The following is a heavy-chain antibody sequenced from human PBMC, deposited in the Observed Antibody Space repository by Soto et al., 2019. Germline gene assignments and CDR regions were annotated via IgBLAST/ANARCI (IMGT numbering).Heavy chain of an antibody. Sequence: QVQLQESGPGLVKPSETLSLTCTVSGGSISSYYWSWIRQPPGKGLEWIGYIYYSGSTNYNPSLKSRVTRSVDTSKNQCSLKLSSVTAADTAVYYCARDALRPRVGGAFDIWGQGTMVTVSS. CDR1: GGSISSYY. D-gene: IGHD4-17*01. CDR3: ARDALRPRVGGAFDI. V-gene: IGHV4-59*01. J-gene: IGHJ3*02. CDR2: IYYSGST.